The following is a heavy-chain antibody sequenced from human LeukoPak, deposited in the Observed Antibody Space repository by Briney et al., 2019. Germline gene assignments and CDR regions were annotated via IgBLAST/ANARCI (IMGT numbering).Heavy chain of an antibody. CDR3: ARDNGGWFDS. Sequence: GGSLRLSCVASEFIFSDYWMSWVRQAPGKGLECVANMKQGGREEKYVGSVKGRFAISRDDAKSTLYLQMDSLSGDDTAVYYCARDNGGWFDSWGRGTLVTVSS. J-gene: IGHJ5*01. CDR1: EFIFSDYW. CDR2: MKQGGREE. D-gene: IGHD3-10*01. V-gene: IGHV3-7*03.